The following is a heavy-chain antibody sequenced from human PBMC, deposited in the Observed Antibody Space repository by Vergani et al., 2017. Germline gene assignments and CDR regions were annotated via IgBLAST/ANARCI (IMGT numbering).Heavy chain of an antibody. D-gene: IGHD4-23*01. V-gene: IGHV4-39*01. Sequence: QVQLQESGPGLVKPPGTLSLTCAVSGASISTNSYFWGWIRQPPGRGLEWIGSIYYGGTTYYNPSLKSRLTISVDTSKNQFSLRLSSVIAADTAVYYCARHSIPATVVTPFDYWGQGALVTVSS. CDR1: GASISTNSYF. CDR3: ARHSIPATVVTPFDY. J-gene: IGHJ4*02. CDR2: IYYGGTT.